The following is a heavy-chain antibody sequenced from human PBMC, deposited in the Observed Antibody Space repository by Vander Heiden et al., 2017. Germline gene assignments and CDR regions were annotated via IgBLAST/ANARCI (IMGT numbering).Heavy chain of an antibody. J-gene: IGHJ3*02. Sequence: EGQLVESGGGLVNPGGSLRLSCAASGFTLRAVWMTWVRQAPGKGLEWVGRIKRKIDGETTDFAAPVKGRFTISRDDSKDTLYLQMNSLKTEDTAIYYCTTRDCNGGSCHAFDIWGQGTMVAVSS. CDR3: TTRDCNGGSCHAFDI. CDR2: IKRKIDGETT. CDR1: GFTLRAVW. D-gene: IGHD2-15*01. V-gene: IGHV3-15*01.